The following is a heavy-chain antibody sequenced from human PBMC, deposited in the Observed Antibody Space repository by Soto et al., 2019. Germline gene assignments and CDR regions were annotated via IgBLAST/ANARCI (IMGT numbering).Heavy chain of an antibody. CDR3: ARNGDYDYYYYGMDV. J-gene: IGHJ6*01. V-gene: IGHV3-30-3*01. CDR2: ISYDGSNK. Sequence: QVQLVESGGGVVQPGRSLRLSCAASGFTFSSYAMHWVRQAPGKGLEWVAVISYDGSNKYYADSVKGRFTISRDNSKNTLYLQMNSLRAEDTAVYYCARNGDYDYYYYGMDVW. D-gene: IGHD4-17*01. CDR1: GFTFSSYA.